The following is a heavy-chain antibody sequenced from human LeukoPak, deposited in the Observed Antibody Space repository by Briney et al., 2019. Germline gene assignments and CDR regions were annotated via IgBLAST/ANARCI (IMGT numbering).Heavy chain of an antibody. D-gene: IGHD2-15*01. CDR3: ARDRLGVPYSGYDWRSGGSCFLCTHDAFDI. V-gene: IGHV1-69*04. CDR2: IIPILGIA. J-gene: IGHJ3*02. Sequence: GSSVKVSCKASGGTFSSYAISWVRQAPGQGLEWMGRIIPILGIANYAQKFQGRVTITADKSTSTAYMELSSLRSEDTAVYYCARDRLGVPYSGYDWRSGGSCFLCTHDAFDIWGQGTMVTVSS. CDR1: GGTFSSYA.